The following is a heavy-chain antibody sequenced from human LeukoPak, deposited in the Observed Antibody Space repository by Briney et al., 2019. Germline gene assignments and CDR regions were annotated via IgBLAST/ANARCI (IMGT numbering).Heavy chain of an antibody. CDR1: GGSISSSSYY. V-gene: IGHV4-39*01. Sequence: SGTLSLTCTVSGGSISSSSYYWGWIRQPPGKGLEWTGSSFYSVNTHYNPSPKSRVTISVDTSKNPFSLKMSSVTASDTAMYYCARLGYCDSSSCYLHYPYYMDVWGKGTTVTVSS. CDR2: SFYSVNT. D-gene: IGHD2-2*01. CDR3: ARLGYCDSSSCYLHYPYYMDV. J-gene: IGHJ6*03.